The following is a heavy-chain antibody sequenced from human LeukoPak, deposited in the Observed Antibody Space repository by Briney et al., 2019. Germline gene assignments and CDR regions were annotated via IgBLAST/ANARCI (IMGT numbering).Heavy chain of an antibody. J-gene: IGHJ4*02. D-gene: IGHD4-17*01. CDR1: GFTFSSYV. V-gene: IGHV3-33*06. CDR3: AKDRGDYPPFDY. Sequence: PGRSLRLSCAASGFTFSSYVMHWVRQAPGKGLEWVAVIWYDGSNKYYADSVKGRFTISRDNSKNTLYLQMNSLRAEDTAVYYCAKDRGDYPPFDYWGQGTLVTVSS. CDR2: IWYDGSNK.